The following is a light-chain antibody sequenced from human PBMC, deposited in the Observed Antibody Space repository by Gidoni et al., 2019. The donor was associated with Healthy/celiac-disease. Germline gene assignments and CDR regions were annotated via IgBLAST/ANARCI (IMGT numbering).Light chain of an antibody. J-gene: IGKJ1*01. Sequence: DIQRTQSPSTLSASVGDRVTITCRARKSISSWLAWYQQKPRKAPKLLIDKASSLESGVPSRFSGSGSGTEFPLTISSLQPDDFATYSCQQYNSYWTFGQGTKVEIK. CDR1: KSISSW. V-gene: IGKV1-5*03. CDR2: KAS. CDR3: QQYNSYWT.